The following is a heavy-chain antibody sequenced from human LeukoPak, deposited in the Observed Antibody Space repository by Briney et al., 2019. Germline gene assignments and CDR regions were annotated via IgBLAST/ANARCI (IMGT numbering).Heavy chain of an antibody. CDR2: IYYTGST. CDR3: ARGATVTSLGHYYYYYMDV. CDR1: GGSFSGYY. V-gene: IGHV4-34*01. J-gene: IGHJ6*03. Sequence: PSETLSLTCAVYGGSFSGYYWSWIRQPPGKGLEWIGTIYYTGSTSYNPSLKSRVTISLDTSKTQFSLKLRSVTAADTAVYYCARGATVTSLGHYYYYYMDVWGKGTTVTVSS. D-gene: IGHD4-17*01.